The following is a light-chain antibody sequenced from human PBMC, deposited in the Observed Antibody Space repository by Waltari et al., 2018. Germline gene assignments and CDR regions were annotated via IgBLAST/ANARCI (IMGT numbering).Light chain of an antibody. CDR3: QQTYNAPLT. V-gene: IGKV1-39*01. CDR1: QSVSYY. CDR2: VAS. J-gene: IGKJ4*01. Sequence: DVQMTQSPSSLSASVGDRVTLTCRASQSVSYYLHWYQQKAGQAPKLLIYVASSLETGVPSRFSGSGSGTDFTLTISNLQPEDFATYLCQQTYNAPLTFGGGTKVEIK.